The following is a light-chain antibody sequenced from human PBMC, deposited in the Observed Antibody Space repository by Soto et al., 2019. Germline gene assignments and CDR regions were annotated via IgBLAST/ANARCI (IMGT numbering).Light chain of an antibody. CDR1: SSDVGAYDF. CDR3: SSYTTSSTRV. CDR2: EVS. Sequence: QSLLTQPASVSGSPGQSIAISCTGTSSDVGAYDFVSWYQQHPDKAPKLMIYEVSHRPSGVSYRFAGSKSVNTATLTISVLQAEDEADYYCSSYTTSSTRVFGTGTKVTVL. J-gene: IGLJ1*01. V-gene: IGLV2-14*03.